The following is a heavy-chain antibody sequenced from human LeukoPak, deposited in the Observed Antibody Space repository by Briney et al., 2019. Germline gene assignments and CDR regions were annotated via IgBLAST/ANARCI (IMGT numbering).Heavy chain of an antibody. J-gene: IGHJ4*02. D-gene: IGHD6-19*01. CDR2: INSDGSST. Sequence: GGSLRLSCAASGFTFSSYWMHWVRQAPGKGLVWVSRINSDGSSTSYADFVKGRFTISRDNAKNTLYLQMNSLRAEDTAVYYCARAIRAVGWYVPTPDYWGQGTLVTVSS. CDR3: ARAIRAVGWYVPTPDY. CDR1: GFTFSSYW. V-gene: IGHV3-74*01.